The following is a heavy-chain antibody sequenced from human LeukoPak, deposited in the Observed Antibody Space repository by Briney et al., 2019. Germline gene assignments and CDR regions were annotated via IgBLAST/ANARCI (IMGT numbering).Heavy chain of an antibody. D-gene: IGHD5-12*01. V-gene: IGHV1-18*01. J-gene: IGHJ4*02. CDR3: ARDAPVVATRHFDY. Sequence: ASXXXXXKASGYTFTSYGISWVRQAPGQGLEWMGWISAYNGNTNYAQKLQGRVTMTTDTSTSTAYMELRSLRSDDTAVYYCARDAPVVATRHFDYWGQGTLVTVSS. CDR2: ISAYNGNT. CDR1: GYTFTSYG.